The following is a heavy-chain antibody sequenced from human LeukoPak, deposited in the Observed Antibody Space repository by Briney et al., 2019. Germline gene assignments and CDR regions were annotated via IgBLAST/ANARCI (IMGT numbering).Heavy chain of an antibody. CDR2: ISGSGGST. J-gene: IGHJ4*02. V-gene: IGHV3-23*01. Sequence: PGGSLRLSCAASGFTFSSYAMSWVRQAPGKGLEWVSAISGSGGSTYYADSVKGRFTISRDNSENTLYLQMNSLKAEDTAVYYCAKELYDYVWGSYRAFDYWGRGTLVTVSS. CDR3: AKELYDYVWGSYRAFDY. D-gene: IGHD3-16*02. CDR1: GFTFSSYA.